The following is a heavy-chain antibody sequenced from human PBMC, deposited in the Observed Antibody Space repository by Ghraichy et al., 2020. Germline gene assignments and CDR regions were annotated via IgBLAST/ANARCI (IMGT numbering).Heavy chain of an antibody. Sequence: GESLNISCAASGFTFSSYAMHWVRQAPGKGLEYVSAISSNGGSTYYANSVKGRFTISRDNSKNTLYLQMGSLRAEDMAVYYCARAEGGSGWQNIDYWGQGTLVTVSS. CDR1: GFTFSSYA. V-gene: IGHV3-64*01. D-gene: IGHD6-19*01. J-gene: IGHJ4*02. CDR2: ISSNGGST. CDR3: ARAEGGSGWQNIDY.